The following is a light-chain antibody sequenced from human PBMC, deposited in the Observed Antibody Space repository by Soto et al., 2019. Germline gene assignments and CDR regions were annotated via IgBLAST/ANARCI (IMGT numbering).Light chain of an antibody. CDR2: DAS. CDR1: QSVRNS. V-gene: IGKV3-11*01. J-gene: IGKJ1*01. CDR3: QPRSNWRWT. Sequence: EIVLTQSPATLSLSPGERATLSCRASQSVRNSLARYHQKPGQAPRLLIYDASNRATGIPGRFSGSGSGTDFTPTISSLEPEYFAVYYCQPRSNWRWTLGQRTKVEIK.